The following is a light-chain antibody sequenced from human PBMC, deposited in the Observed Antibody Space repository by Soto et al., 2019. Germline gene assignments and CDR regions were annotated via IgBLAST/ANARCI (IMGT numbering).Light chain of an antibody. V-gene: IGKV3-20*01. Sequence: EIVLTQSPGTLSLSPGERATLSCRASQSVSRNYLAWYQQRPGQAPSLLIYAASSRATDIPDRFSGSWSGTDFTLTLSRLDPEDFAVYYCQHYGSSPGTFGLGTKLEI. CDR1: QSVSRNY. CDR3: QHYGSSPGT. J-gene: IGKJ2*02. CDR2: AAS.